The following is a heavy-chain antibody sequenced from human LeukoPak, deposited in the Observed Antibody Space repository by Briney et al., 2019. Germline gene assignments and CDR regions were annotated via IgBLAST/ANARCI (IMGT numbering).Heavy chain of an antibody. V-gene: IGHV4-39*01. J-gene: IGHJ4*01. CDR2: IYYSGST. CDR3: ARPSDSSGYYDY. D-gene: IGHD3-22*01. Sequence: PSETLSLTCTVSGGSISSSSYYWGWIRQPPGKGLEWIGSIYYSGSTYCNPSLKSRVTISVDTSKNQFSLKLSSVTAADTAVYYCARPSDSSGYYDYWGQGTLVTVSS. CDR1: GGSISSSSYY.